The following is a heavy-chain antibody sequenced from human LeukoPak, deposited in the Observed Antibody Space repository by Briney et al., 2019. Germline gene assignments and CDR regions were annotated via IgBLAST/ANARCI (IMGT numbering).Heavy chain of an antibody. J-gene: IGHJ4*02. D-gene: IGHD1-1*01. CDR2: ISYDGSNK. CDR3: ARDQSGTGYQFDY. V-gene: IGHV3-30-3*01. CDR1: GFTFSSYA. Sequence: GGSLRLSCAASGFTFSSYAMHWVRQAPGKGLEWVAVISYDGSNKYYADSVKGRFTISRDNAYNSLYLQMNSLRDEDTAVYYCARDQSGTGYQFDYWGQGTLVTVSS.